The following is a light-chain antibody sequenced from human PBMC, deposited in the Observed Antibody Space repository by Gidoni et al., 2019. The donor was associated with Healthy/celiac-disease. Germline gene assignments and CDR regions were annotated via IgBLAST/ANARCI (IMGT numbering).Light chain of an antibody. CDR3: QKYNSAPLT. Sequence: DIQMTQSPSSLSASVGDQVTIPCRASQGISNYLDWYQQKPGKVPKLLIYAASTLQSGVPSRFSGSGSGTDFTLTISSLQPEDVATYYCQKYNSAPLTFXGXTKVEIK. J-gene: IGKJ4*01. V-gene: IGKV1-27*01. CDR2: AAS. CDR1: QGISNY.